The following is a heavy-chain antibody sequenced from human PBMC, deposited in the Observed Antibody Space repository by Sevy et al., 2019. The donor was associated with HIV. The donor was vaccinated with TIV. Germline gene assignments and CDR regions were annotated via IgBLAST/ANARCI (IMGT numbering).Heavy chain of an antibody. CDR2: ISGSGGSK. J-gene: IGHJ4*02. CDR1: GFTFSSYA. Sequence: GGSLRLSCAASGFTFSSYAMRWVRQAPGKGLEWVSAISGSGGSKYYADFVKGRFTISRDNSKNTLYLQMNSLRAEDTAGYYGAKRGCIAVAGKVDYWGQGTLVSVSS. D-gene: IGHD6-19*01. CDR3: AKRGCIAVAGKVDY. V-gene: IGHV3-23*01.